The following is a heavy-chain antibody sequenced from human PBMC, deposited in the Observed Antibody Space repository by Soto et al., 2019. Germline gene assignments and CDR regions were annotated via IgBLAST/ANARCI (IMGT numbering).Heavy chain of an antibody. V-gene: IGHV1-2*04. Sequence: QVQLVQSGAEVKKPGASVKVSCKASGYTFTGYYMHWVRQAPGQGLEWMGWINPNSGGTNYAQKFQGWVTMTRDTSISTAYMELSRLRSDDTAVYYCARAEYSGYEGGLLGDAFDIWGQGTMVTVSS. CDR1: GYTFTGYY. D-gene: IGHD5-12*01. CDR2: INPNSGGT. CDR3: ARAEYSGYEGGLLGDAFDI. J-gene: IGHJ3*02.